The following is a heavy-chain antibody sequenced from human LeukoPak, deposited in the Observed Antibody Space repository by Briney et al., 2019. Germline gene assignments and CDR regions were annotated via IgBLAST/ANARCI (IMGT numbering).Heavy chain of an antibody. CDR3: ARGDGYHYYYGMDV. J-gene: IGHJ6*02. CDR1: GGSISSSSYY. CDR2: IYYSGST. V-gene: IGHV4-61*01. Sequence: SETLSLTCTVSGGSISSSSYYWSWIRQPPGKGLEWIGYIYYSGSTNYNPSLKSRVTISVDTSKNQFSLKLSSVTAADTAVYYCARGDGYHYYYGMDVWGQGTTVTVSS. D-gene: IGHD2-21*01.